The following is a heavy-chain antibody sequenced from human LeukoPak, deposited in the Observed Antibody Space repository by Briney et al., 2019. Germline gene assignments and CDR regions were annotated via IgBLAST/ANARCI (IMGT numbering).Heavy chain of an antibody. CDR1: GGSISSYY. D-gene: IGHD3/OR15-3a*01. CDR3: ARSHSVWTSFDY. V-gene: IGHV4-59*01. J-gene: IGHJ4*02. CDR2: IYYSGST. Sequence: TSETLSLTCTVSGGSISSYYWSWLRQPPGKGLERIGYIYYSGSTNYNPSLKSRVTISVDTSKNQFSLKLSSVTAADTAVYYCARSHSVWTSFDYWGQGTLVTVSS.